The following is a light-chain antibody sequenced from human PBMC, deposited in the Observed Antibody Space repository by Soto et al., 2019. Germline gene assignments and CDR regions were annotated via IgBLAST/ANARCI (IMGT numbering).Light chain of an antibody. Sequence: EIVLTQSPGTLSLSPGERATLSCRASQSVSRSYLAWYQQKPGQAPRLLIYGASSRATGIPDRFSGSGAGTEFTPTIRTLEPEDFAGYYCQQYGSSPPGTFGQGTKVEIK. CDR3: QQYGSSPPGT. CDR2: GAS. CDR1: QSVSRSY. J-gene: IGKJ1*01. V-gene: IGKV3-20*01.